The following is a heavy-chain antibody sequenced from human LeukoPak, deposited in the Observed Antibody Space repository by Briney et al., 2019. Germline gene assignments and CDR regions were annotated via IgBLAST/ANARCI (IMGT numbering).Heavy chain of an antibody. CDR1: GFTFDDYG. D-gene: IGHD3-22*01. J-gene: IGHJ4*02. V-gene: IGHV3-20*04. CDR3: ARERYYYDSSGYYHSLDY. CDR2: INWNGGST. Sequence: GGSLRLSCAASGFTFDDYGMSWVRQAPGKGLEWVSGINWNGGSTGYADSVKGRFTIARDNAKNSLYLQMNSLRAEDTAVYYCARERYYYDSSGYYHSLDYWGQGTLVTVSS.